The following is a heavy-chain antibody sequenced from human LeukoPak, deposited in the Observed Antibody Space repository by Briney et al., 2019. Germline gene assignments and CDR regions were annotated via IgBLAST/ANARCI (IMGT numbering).Heavy chain of an antibody. CDR3: ARLDYYDSSGYYTN. Sequence: GESLKISCKGSGFNFTTSWIGWVRQMPGKGLEWMGTIYPDDSDTRYSPSFQGQVTISADKSISTAYLQWSSLKASDTAMYYCARLDYYDSSGYYTNWGQGTLVTVSS. CDR1: GFNFTTSW. V-gene: IGHV5-51*01. CDR2: IYPDDSDT. D-gene: IGHD3-22*01. J-gene: IGHJ4*02.